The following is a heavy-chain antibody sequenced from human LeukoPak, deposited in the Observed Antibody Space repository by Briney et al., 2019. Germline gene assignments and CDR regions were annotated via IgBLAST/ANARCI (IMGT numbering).Heavy chain of an antibody. CDR1: GFTFSSYA. CDR3: APGSYFDY. V-gene: IGHV3-23*01. CDR2: ISGSGGST. D-gene: IGHD2-15*01. Sequence: GGSLILSCAASGFTFSSYAMSWVRQAPEKGLEWVSAISGSGGSTYYADSVRGRFTISRDNSKSTLYLQMNSLRAEDTAVYYCAPGSYFDYWGQGTLVTVSS. J-gene: IGHJ4*02.